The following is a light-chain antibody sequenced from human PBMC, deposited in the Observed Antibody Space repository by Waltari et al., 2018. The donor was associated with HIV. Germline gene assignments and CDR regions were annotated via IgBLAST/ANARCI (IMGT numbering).Light chain of an antibody. Sequence: SSQLTPPPSVSVSPGQTASIPCSGDTLADKYACWSQQKPGQSPVWVTYKDGKRPPGIPERFSGFNSGNTATLTISGTQAMDEADYYCQAWDSDTPKVFGGGTKLTVL. CDR3: QAWDSDTPKV. J-gene: IGLJ2*01. CDR1: TLADKY. CDR2: KDG. V-gene: IGLV3-1*01.